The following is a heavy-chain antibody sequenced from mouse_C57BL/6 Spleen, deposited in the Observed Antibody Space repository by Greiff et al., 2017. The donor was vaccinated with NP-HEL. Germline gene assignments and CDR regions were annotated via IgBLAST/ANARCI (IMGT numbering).Heavy chain of an antibody. D-gene: IGHD1-1*01. J-gene: IGHJ2*01. Sequence: QVQLKQSGAELVMPGASVKLSCKASGYTFTSYWMHWVKQRPGQGLEWIGEIDPSDSYTNYNQKFKGKSTLTVDKSSSTAYMQLSSLTSEDSAVYYCARREGTTVVAHFDYWGQGTTLTVSS. V-gene: IGHV1-69*01. CDR1: GYTFTSYW. CDR3: ARREGTTVVAHFDY. CDR2: IDPSDSYT.